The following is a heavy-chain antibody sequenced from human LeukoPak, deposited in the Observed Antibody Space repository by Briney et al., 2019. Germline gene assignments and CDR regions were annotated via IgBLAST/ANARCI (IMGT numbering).Heavy chain of an antibody. CDR2: INQSGNT. D-gene: IGHD3-3*01. CDR3: ATGPGGYYFDY. Sequence: SETLSLTCSVYGGSSGGYYWSWIRQSPEKGREWIAEINQSGNTNYNPSLKSRVTISVDTPKNQFSLKVTSVVAADTAVYYCATGPGGYYFDYWGQGALVTVSS. V-gene: IGHV4-34*01. CDR1: GGSSGGYY. J-gene: IGHJ4*02.